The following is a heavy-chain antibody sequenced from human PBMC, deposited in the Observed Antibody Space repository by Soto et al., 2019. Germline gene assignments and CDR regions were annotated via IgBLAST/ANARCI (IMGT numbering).Heavy chain of an antibody. CDR3: ARGGAMGVDY. V-gene: IGHV3-21*01. Sequence: GGSLRLSCAASGFTFSSYTLNWVRQAPGRGLEWISSISTSSSYTYYADSVKGRFTISRDNAMNSVYLHVNTLRDEDTAVDYCARGGAMGVDYWGKGALVTVS. D-gene: IGHD1-26*01. CDR1: GFTFSSYT. CDR2: ISTSSSYT. J-gene: IGHJ4*02.